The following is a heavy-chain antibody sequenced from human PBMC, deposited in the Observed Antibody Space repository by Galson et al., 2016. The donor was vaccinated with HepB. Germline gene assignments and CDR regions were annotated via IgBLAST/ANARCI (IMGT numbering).Heavy chain of an antibody. J-gene: IGHJ6*02. V-gene: IGHV3-33*01. D-gene: IGHD6-13*01. CDR2: IWFDGSEN. CDR1: GFPFSSYT. Sequence: SLRLSCAASGFPFSSYTMHWVRQAPGKGLEWVAVIWFDGSENYYADSVKGRFTISRDNSKNTLYLQMDSLRVEDTALYFCARSVESGYASRQPYFYYGMDVWGQGTTVTVSS. CDR3: ARSVESGYASRQPYFYYGMDV.